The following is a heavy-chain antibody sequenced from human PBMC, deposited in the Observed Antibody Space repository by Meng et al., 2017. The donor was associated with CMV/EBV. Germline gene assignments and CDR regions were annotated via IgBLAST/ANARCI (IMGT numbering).Heavy chain of an antibody. CDR2: IIPIFGTA. CDR3: AREGALAYFDY. V-gene: IGHV1-69*12. D-gene: IGHD5-12*01. CDR1: GGTFSSYA. Sequence: QGEGVQSGAGGKKPGSSVKVSCKASGGTFSSYAISWVRQAPGQGLEWMRGIIPIFGTANYAQKFQGRVTITADESTSTAYMELSSLRSEDTAVYYCAREGALAYFDYWGQGTLVTVSS. J-gene: IGHJ4*02.